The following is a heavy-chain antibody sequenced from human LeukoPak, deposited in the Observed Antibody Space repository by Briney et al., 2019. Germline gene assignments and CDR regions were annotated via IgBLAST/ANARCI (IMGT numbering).Heavy chain of an antibody. D-gene: IGHD3-9*01. CDR1: GGSISSSSYY. CDR2: IYYSGST. CDR3: ARHDGLRYSRYYYYYMDV. J-gene: IGHJ6*03. Sequence: SETLSLTCTVSGGSISSSSYYWGWIRQPPGKGLECIGSIYYSGSTYYNPSLKSRVTISVDTSKNQFSLKLSSVTAADTAVYYCARHDGLRYSRYYYYYMDVWGKGTTVTVSS. V-gene: IGHV4-39*01.